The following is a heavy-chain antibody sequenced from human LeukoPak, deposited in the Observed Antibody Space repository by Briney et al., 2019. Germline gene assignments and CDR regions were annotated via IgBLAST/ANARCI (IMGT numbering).Heavy chain of an antibody. D-gene: IGHD5-18*01. Sequence: GGSLRLSCSASGFTFSTYAMHWVRQAPGKGLEYVSAISSSGGSTYYADSVKGRFTISRDNSKSTLFLQMSSLRAEDTAVYYCVKRDTARACDYWGQGTLVTVSS. CDR3: VKRDTARACDY. J-gene: IGHJ4*02. CDR1: GFTFSTYA. V-gene: IGHV3-64D*06. CDR2: ISSSGGST.